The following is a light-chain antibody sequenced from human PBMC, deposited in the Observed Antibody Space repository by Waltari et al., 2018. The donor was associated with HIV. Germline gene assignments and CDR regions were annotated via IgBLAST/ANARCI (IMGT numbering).Light chain of an antibody. CDR2: EVS. J-gene: IGLJ2*01. CDR1: SNDIGSYNY. V-gene: IGLV2-14*01. CDR3: SSYSRGALL. Sequence: QSVLTQPASVSGSPGQSLPLSCTGTSNDIGSYNYVSWYQQSPGQAPKLIIYEVSYRPSRVSSRFSGSKSGNTASLTISGLQTEDEAYYHCSSYSRGALLFGGGTKVTVL.